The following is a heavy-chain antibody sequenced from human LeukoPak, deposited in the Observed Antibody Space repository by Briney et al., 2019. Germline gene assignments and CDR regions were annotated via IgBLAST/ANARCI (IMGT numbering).Heavy chain of an antibody. Sequence: GGSLRLSCTASGYTFSSYAMTWVRQAPGKGLEWVSAISGSGVNTYYADSVKGRFTISRDNAKNSLYLQMNSLRAEDTAVYYCARGPTISTPENGMDVWGQGTTVTVSS. CDR3: ARGPTISTPENGMDV. CDR1: GYTFSSYA. V-gene: IGHV3-23*01. J-gene: IGHJ6*02. D-gene: IGHD3-9*01. CDR2: ISGSGVNT.